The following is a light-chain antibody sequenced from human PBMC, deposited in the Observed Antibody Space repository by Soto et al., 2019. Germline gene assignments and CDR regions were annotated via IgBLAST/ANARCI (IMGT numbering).Light chain of an antibody. Sequence: QSALTQPASVSGSPGQSITISCTGTSSDVGGYNYVSWYQQHPGKAPKLMIYDVSNRPSGVSNRFSGSKSGNTASLTISGVQAEDEADYYCSSDTSSSTYVFGTGTKVTVL. V-gene: IGLV2-14*01. CDR2: DVS. J-gene: IGLJ1*01. CDR3: SSDTSSSTYV. CDR1: SSDVGGYNY.